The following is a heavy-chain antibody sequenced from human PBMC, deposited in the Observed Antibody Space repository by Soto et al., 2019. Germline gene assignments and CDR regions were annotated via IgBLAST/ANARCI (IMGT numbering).Heavy chain of an antibody. CDR1: GASISSFN. Sequence: QLQESGPGLVKPSETLSLTCSVSGASISSFNWNWVRQPAGKGPEWVGRLNIAGTINYNPSLKSRINMSMDTSKNQISLHLRSVTAADTAIYYCARDRGEYTSSWFWYFSHWGHGTLVTVSS. CDR2: LNIAGTI. D-gene: IGHD6-13*01. CDR3: ARDRGEYTSSWFWYFSH. V-gene: IGHV4-4*07. J-gene: IGHJ2*01.